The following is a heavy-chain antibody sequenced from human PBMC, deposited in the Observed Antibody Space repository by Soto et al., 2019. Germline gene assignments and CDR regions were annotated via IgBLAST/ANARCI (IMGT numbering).Heavy chain of an antibody. CDR2: ISSTDMFK. D-gene: IGHD3-10*01. Sequence: PGGSLRLSCAASGFTIRDYYMSWIRQAPGKGLEWVSYISSTDMFKNHADSVKGRFTISRDNAKNLLYLQMNSLRAGDTAVYYCARDSSRYYGSGSYLWGQGTLVTVSS. V-gene: IGHV3-11*05. CDR3: ARDSSRYYGSGSYL. J-gene: IGHJ4*02. CDR1: GFTIRDYY.